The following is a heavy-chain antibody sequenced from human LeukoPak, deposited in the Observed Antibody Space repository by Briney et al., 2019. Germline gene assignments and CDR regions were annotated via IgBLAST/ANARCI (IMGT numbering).Heavy chain of an antibody. CDR2: ISNGKT. V-gene: IGHV3-23*01. Sequence: GGSLRLSCAASGFPFRNHAMSWVRQPPGKGLEWVSAISNGKTYYADSVRGRFTISRDDSKNMVYLQMNSLRVEDTARYYCVREAGYCASVCLKTNWFNPWGQGTLVTVSS. J-gene: IGHJ5*02. CDR3: VREAGYCASVCLKTNWFNP. D-gene: IGHD2-15*01. CDR1: GFPFRNHA.